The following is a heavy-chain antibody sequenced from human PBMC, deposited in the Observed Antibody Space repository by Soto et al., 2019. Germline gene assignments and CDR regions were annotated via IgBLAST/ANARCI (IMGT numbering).Heavy chain of an antibody. J-gene: IGHJ5*02. CDR1: GYTFTSDG. CDR2: ISAYNGNT. CDR3: ARDYGDYAPYNWSDP. Sequence: GASVKVSCQASGYTFTSDGISWVRQAPGQGLEWMGWISAYNGNTNYAQKLQGRVTMTTDTSTSTAYMELRSLRSDDTAVYYCARDYGDYAPYNWSDPWGQGTLVTVSS. D-gene: IGHD4-17*01. V-gene: IGHV1-18*01.